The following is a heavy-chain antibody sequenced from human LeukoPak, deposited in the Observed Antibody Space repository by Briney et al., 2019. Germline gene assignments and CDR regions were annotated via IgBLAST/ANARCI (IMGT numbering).Heavy chain of an antibody. V-gene: IGHV4-4*07. CDR3: ARRYSSSWYEIWFDP. CDR2: IYISGST. J-gene: IGHJ5*02. Sequence: SETLSLTCTVSGGSISSYYWSWIRQPAGKGLEWIGRIYISGSTNYSPSFKSRVTMSVDTSKNQFSLKLSSVTAADTAVYYCARRYSSSWYEIWFDPWGQGTLVTVSS. CDR1: GGSISSYY. D-gene: IGHD6-13*01.